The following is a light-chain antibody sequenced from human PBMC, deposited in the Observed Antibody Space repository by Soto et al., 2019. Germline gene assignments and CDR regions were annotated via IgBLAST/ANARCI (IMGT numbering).Light chain of an antibody. CDR1: QTVLRSSNNKNH. J-gene: IGKJ5*01. Sequence: DIVMTQSPDSLAVSLGERATINCKSSQTVLRSSNNKNHLAWYQQKPGQPPKLLISWASTRESGVPDRFSGSGSGTDFTLTISSLEPEDFAVYYCQQRSNWPPITFGQGTRLEIK. V-gene: IGKV4-1*01. CDR3: QQRSNWPPIT. CDR2: WAS.